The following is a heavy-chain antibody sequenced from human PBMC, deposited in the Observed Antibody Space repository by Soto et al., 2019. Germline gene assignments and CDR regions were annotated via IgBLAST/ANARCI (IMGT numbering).Heavy chain of an antibody. D-gene: IGHD3-9*01. CDR2: ISYDGSNK. CDR3: AKDPYYDILTGYFDY. Sequence: PGGSLLLACASSVFTFSSYGMHWVRQAPGKGLDWVAVISYDGSNKYYADSVKGRFTISRDNSKNTLYLQMNSLRAEDTAVYYCAKDPYYDILTGYFDYWGQGTLVTVSS. CDR1: VFTFSSYG. V-gene: IGHV3-30*18. J-gene: IGHJ4*02.